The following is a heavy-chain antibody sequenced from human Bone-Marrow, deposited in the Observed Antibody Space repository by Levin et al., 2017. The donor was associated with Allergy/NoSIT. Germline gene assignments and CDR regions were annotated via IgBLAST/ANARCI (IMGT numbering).Heavy chain of an antibody. Sequence: GGSLRLSCKGSGYSFTSYWIGWVRQMPGKGLEWMGIIYPGDSDTRYSPSFQGQVTISADKSISTAYLQWRSLKASDTAMDYCARQAYSSNGLRWFDPWGQGTLVTVSS. V-gene: IGHV5-51*01. J-gene: IGHJ5*02. D-gene: IGHD6-13*01. CDR3: ARQAYSSNGLRWFDP. CDR2: IYPGDSDT. CDR1: GYSFTSYW.